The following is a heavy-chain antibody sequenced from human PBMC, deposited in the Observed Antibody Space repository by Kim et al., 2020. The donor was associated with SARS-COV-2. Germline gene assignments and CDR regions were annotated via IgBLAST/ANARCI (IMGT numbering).Heavy chain of an antibody. D-gene: IGHD3-22*01. V-gene: IGHV3-11*05. CDR3: AREQYHGDYYDSSGPFDY. Sequence: TSRFTISRDTAKNSLYLQMNRLRAEDTAVYYCAREQYHGDYYDSSGPFDYWGQGTLVTVSS. J-gene: IGHJ4*02.